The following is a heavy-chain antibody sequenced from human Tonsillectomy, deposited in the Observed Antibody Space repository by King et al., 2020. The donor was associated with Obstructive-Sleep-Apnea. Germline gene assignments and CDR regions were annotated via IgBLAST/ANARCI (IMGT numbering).Heavy chain of an antibody. CDR2: IYHSGGA. Sequence: QLQESGPGLVKPSGTLSLTCAVSGGSISSNNWWSWVRQPPGKGLEWIGEIYHSGGANYNPSLRSRVTISLDKSKNKFSLKLTSGTAADTAVYYCARFNLVIINDYYYGMDVWGQGPTVTVSS. V-gene: IGHV4-4*02. D-gene: IGHD3-9*01. J-gene: IGHJ6*02. CDR1: GGSISSNNW. CDR3: ARFNLVIINDYYYGMDV.